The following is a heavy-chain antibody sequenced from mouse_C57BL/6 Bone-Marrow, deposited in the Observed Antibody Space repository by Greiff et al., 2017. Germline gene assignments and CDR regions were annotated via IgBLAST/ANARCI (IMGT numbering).Heavy chain of an antibody. D-gene: IGHD4-1*01. CDR2: IHPNSGST. J-gene: IGHJ2*01. V-gene: IGHV1-64*01. Sequence: QVQLKQPGAELVKPGASVKLSCKASGYTFTSYWMHWVKQRPGQGIEWIGMIHPNSGSTNYNEKFKSKATLTVDKSSSTAYMQLSSLTSEDSAVYYCARRDWDYFDYWGQGTTLTVSS. CDR1: GYTFTSYW. CDR3: ARRDWDYFDY.